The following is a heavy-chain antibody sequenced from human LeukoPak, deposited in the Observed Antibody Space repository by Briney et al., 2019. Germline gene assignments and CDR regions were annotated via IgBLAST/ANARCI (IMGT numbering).Heavy chain of an antibody. CDR1: GYSISSGYY. J-gene: IGHJ4*02. Sequence: SETLSLTCAVSGYSISSGYYWGWIRQPPGKGLEWIGSIYHTGSTYYNPSLKSRVTISVDTSKNQFSLNLSSVTAADTAVYYCARDAGTMTTPFDYWGQGTLVTVSS. CDR3: ARDAGTMTTPFDY. D-gene: IGHD4-17*01. CDR2: IYHTGST. V-gene: IGHV4-38-2*02.